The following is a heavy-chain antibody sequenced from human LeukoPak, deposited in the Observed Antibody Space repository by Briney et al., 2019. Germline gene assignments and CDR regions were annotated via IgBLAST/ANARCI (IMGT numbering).Heavy chain of an antibody. CDR3: AKETYDSSGYYFAYFDY. D-gene: IGHD3-22*01. Sequence: GRSLRLSCAASGFTFSSFGMHWVRQAPGKGLEWVAIISYDGSLKYYADSVKGRFTISRDNSKNTLYLRISSLRVEDTAVYYCAKETYDSSGYYFAYFDYWGQGTLVTVSA. CDR1: GFTFSSFG. J-gene: IGHJ4*02. V-gene: IGHV3-30*18. CDR2: ISYDGSLK.